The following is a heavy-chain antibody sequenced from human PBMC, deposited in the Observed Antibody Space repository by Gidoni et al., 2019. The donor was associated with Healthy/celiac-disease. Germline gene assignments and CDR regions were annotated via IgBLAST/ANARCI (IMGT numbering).Heavy chain of an antibody. CDR1: GCPISSYY. V-gene: IGHV4-59*01. D-gene: IGHD4-17*01. CDR3: ASGRSYGAYDKGPNGLDF. Sequence: QAQLQESGSGLVKPSETLSRTGTGSGCPISSYYWSWIRQPRGKGLEWIGYIYYSGSTYYNPSLKSRFTISVNTTKTPFSLKLSSVAAAATAVYYCASGRSYGAYDKGPNGLDFWGQGTLVTVSS. CDR2: IYYSGST. J-gene: IGHJ4*02.